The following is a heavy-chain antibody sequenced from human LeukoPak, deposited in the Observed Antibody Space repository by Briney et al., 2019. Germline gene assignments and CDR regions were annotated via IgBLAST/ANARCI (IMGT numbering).Heavy chain of an antibody. V-gene: IGHV3-30-3*01. D-gene: IGHD3-22*01. Sequence: GGSLRLSCAASGFTFSSYAMHWVRQAPGKGLEWVAVISYDGSNKYYADSVKGRFTISRDNSKNTLYLQMNSLRAEDTAVYYCAKDSLQYYYDTSGYYGNWFDPWGQGTLVTVSS. J-gene: IGHJ5*02. CDR3: AKDSLQYYYDTSGYYGNWFDP. CDR2: ISYDGSNK. CDR1: GFTFSSYA.